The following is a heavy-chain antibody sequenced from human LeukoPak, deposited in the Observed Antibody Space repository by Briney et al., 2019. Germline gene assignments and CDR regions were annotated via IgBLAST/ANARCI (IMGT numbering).Heavy chain of an antibody. V-gene: IGHV3-23*01. Sequence: GGSLRLSCAASGFTVSSNYMSWVRQAPGKGLEWVSAISGSGGSTYYADSVKGRFTISRDNSKNTLYLQMNSLRAEDTAVYYCARVSGSYLGGEYDYWGQGTLVTVSS. D-gene: IGHD1-26*01. CDR1: GFTVSSNY. CDR3: ARVSGSYLGGEYDY. CDR2: ISGSGGST. J-gene: IGHJ4*02.